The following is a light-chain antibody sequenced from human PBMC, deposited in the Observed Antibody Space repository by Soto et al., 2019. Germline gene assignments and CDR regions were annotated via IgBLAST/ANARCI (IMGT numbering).Light chain of an antibody. V-gene: IGKV3-20*01. J-gene: IGKJ5*01. Sequence: EVVMTQSPATLSVSPGERATLSCRASQSFTSTSLAWYQQKPGQAPRLLMSGVSNRASGVPVRFSGSGSGTDFTLTISRLEPEDFALYYCQQYGGSPITFGLGTRLEI. CDR2: GVS. CDR3: QQYGGSPIT. CDR1: QSFTSTS.